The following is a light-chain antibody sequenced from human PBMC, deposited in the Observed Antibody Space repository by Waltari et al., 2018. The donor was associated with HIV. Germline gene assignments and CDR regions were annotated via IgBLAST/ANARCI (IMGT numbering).Light chain of an antibody. CDR2: VAS. CDR1: QSLLHSSGYHY. J-gene: IGKJ2*01. Sequence: DIVMTQSPLSLPVTPGEPASISCRSSQSLLHSSGYHYLDWFLQTPGQSPQVLIYVASNRASGVPDRFSGSGSGIDFTLKISRVEADDVGVYYCMQALQTPYTFGRGTKLEIK. CDR3: MQALQTPYT. V-gene: IGKV2-28*01.